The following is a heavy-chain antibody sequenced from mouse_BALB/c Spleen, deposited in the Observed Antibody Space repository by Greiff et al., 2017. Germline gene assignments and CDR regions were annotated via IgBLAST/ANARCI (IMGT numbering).Heavy chain of an antibody. J-gene: IGHJ4*01. Sequence: VQLQQTGPELVKPGASVKISCKASGYSFTDYIMLWVKQSHGKSLEWIGNINPYYGSTSYNLKFKGKATLTVDKSSSTAYMQLNSLTSEDSAVYYCARIRDDYDGYAMDYWGQGTSVTVSS. CDR1: GYSFTDYI. CDR3: ARIRDDYDGYAMDY. D-gene: IGHD2-4*01. V-gene: IGHV1-39*01. CDR2: INPYYGST.